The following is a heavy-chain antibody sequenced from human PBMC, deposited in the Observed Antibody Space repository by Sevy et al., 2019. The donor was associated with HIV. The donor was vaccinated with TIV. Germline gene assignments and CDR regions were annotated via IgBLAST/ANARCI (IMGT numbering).Heavy chain of an antibody. Sequence: GSVKVSCKASGYTFTGYYMHWMRQAPGQGLEWMGGINPDSGGPIYAPKFQGRVTLTRDTSISTAYMDLSRLKSDDTAVYYCVRDDRDGYFEYWGQGTLVTVSS. CDR2: INPDSGGP. CDR3: VRDDRDGYFEY. CDR1: GYTFTGYY. J-gene: IGHJ4*02. V-gene: IGHV1-2*02.